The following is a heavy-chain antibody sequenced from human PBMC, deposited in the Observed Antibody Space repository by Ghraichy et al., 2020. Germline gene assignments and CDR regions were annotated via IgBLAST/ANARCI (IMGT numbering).Heavy chain of an antibody. CDR2: ISGSGGST. D-gene: IGHD6-13*01. J-gene: IGHJ4*02. CDR1: GFTFSSYA. Sequence: GGSLRLSCAASGFTFSSYAMSWVRQAPGKGLEWVSAISGSGGSTYYADSVKGRFTISRDNSKNTLYLQMDSLRAEDTAVYYCAKARSSWYLPFDYWGQGTLVTVSS. CDR3: AKARSSWYLPFDY. V-gene: IGHV3-23*01.